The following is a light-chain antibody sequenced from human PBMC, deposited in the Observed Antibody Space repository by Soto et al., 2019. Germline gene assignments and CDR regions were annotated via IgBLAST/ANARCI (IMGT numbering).Light chain of an antibody. Sequence: AIQLTQSPSSLSASVGDRVTITCRASQGISSALAWYQQKPGKAPKLLIYDASSLESGVPSRFSGSGSGTDFTLTISSLQPEDFATYYCQQFNSYPPQLPFGGGTKVEIK. CDR3: QQFNSYPPQLP. J-gene: IGKJ4*01. CDR1: QGISSA. V-gene: IGKV1-13*02. CDR2: DAS.